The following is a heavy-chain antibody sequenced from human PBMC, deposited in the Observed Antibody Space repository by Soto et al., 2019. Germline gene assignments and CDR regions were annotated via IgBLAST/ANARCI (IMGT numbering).Heavy chain of an antibody. CDR1: GGSVSSGSYY. Sequence: QVQLQESGPGLVKPSETLSLTCTVSGGSVSSGSYYWSWIRQPPGKGLEWIGYIYYSGSTNYNPXLTSRVTISVXXSXNPXSLKLSSVTAADTAVYYCARQEYCISTSCYNWFDPWGQGTLVTVSS. J-gene: IGHJ5*02. D-gene: IGHD2-2*01. CDR2: IYYSGST. V-gene: IGHV4-61*01. CDR3: ARQEYCISTSCYNWFDP.